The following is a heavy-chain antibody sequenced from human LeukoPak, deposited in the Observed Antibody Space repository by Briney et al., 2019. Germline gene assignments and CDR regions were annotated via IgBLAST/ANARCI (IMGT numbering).Heavy chain of an antibody. V-gene: IGHV4-59*12. Sequence: SETLSLTCTVSGGSISSYYWSWIRQPPGKGLEWIGYIYYSGSTNYNPSLKSRVTISVDKSKNQFSLKLSSVTAADTAVYYCARMRTTGYSSSWYVYGMDVWGQGTTVTVSS. CDR1: GGSISSYY. CDR2: IYYSGST. D-gene: IGHD6-13*01. CDR3: ARMRTTGYSSSWYVYGMDV. J-gene: IGHJ6*02.